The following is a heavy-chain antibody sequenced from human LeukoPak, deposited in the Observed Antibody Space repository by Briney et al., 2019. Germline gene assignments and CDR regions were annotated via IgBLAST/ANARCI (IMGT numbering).Heavy chain of an antibody. D-gene: IGHD5-24*01. CDR3: ARYESGYNYFDY. Sequence: SETLSLTCTVSGGSISSGGYYWSWIRQHPGKGLEWIGYIFDGGNTYYNPSLKSRVTISVDTSKNQLSLKLSSVTAADTAVYFCARYESGYNYFDYWGQGTLVTVSS. V-gene: IGHV4-31*03. CDR2: IFDGGNT. CDR1: GGSISSGGYY. J-gene: IGHJ4*02.